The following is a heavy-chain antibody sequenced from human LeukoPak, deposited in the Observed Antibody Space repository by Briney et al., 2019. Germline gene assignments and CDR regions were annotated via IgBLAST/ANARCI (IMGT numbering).Heavy chain of an antibody. Sequence: GGSLRLSCSASGFTFSGYAMHWVRQAPGKGLEFVSAITSNGGSTYYADSVKGRFTISRDNSKNTLSLQMNSLRAEDTAVYYCVKSASAGWYTFDYWGQGTLATVSS. CDR1: GFTFSGYA. CDR3: VKSASAGWYTFDY. D-gene: IGHD6-19*01. CDR2: ITSNGGST. J-gene: IGHJ4*02. V-gene: IGHV3-64D*09.